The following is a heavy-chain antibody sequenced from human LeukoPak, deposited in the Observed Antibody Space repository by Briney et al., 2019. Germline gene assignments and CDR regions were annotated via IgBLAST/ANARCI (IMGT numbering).Heavy chain of an antibody. CDR3: ATDFYDST. CDR1: GFTLNNAW. D-gene: IGHD3-22*01. V-gene: IGHV3-15*01. J-gene: IGHJ5*02. CDR2: IKRETDGGTI. Sequence: KPGGSLRLSCAASGFTLNNAWMSWVRQAPGKGLEWLGRIKRETDGGTIDYAAPVKGRFTISRDDSRNTLYLQMDSLKIEDTAVYYCATDFYDSTWGQGTLVTVSS.